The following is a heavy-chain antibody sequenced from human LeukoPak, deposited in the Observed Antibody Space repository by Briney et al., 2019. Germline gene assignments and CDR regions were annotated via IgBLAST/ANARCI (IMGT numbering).Heavy chain of an antibody. D-gene: IGHD6-13*01. CDR2: INPNSGGT. Sequence: GASVKVSCKASGYTFTGYYVRWVRQAPGQGLEWMGWINPNSGGTNYAQKFQGRVTMTRDTSTSTAYMEVNRLTSDDTAVYYCVRDRAGDALDFWGQGTMVTVSS. CDR1: GYTFTGYY. CDR3: VRDRAGDALDF. V-gene: IGHV1-2*02. J-gene: IGHJ3*01.